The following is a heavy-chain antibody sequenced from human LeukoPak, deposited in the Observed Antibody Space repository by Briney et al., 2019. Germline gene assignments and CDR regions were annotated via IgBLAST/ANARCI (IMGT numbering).Heavy chain of an antibody. CDR1: GFTFSTYA. CDR3: ANRDNDY. J-gene: IGHJ4*02. Sequence: GGSLRLSCAASGFTFSTYAMTWVRQAPGKGLEWVSLIGGSGGGTYYADSVKGRFTISRDNSKNTVYLQMNRLRAEDTAVYYCANRDNDYWGQGTLVIVSS. CDR2: IGGSGGGT. D-gene: IGHD2-15*01. V-gene: IGHV3-23*01.